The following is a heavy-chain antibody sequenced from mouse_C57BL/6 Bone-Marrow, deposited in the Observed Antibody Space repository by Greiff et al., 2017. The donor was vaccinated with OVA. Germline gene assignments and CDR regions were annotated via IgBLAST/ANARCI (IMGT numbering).Heavy chain of an antibody. J-gene: IGHJ4*01. D-gene: IGHD1-1*02. CDR3: ARDGTFYAMDY. V-gene: IGHV3-6*01. CDR1: GYSITSGYY. Sequence: VQLQQSGPGLVKPSQSLSLTCSVTGYSITSGYYWNWIRQFPGNKLEWMGYISYDGSNNYNPSLKNRISITRDTSKNQFFLKLNSVTTEDTATYYCARDGTFYAMDYGGQGTSVTVSA. CDR2: ISYDGSN.